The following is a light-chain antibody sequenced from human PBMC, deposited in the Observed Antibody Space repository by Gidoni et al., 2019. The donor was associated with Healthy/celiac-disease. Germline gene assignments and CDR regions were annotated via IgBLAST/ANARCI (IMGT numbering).Light chain of an antibody. CDR2: GAS. CDR3: QQYNNWPPRT. V-gene: IGKV3-15*01. J-gene: IGKJ1*01. CDR1: QSVSSN. Sequence: IVMTKSPATLSVSPGERATLSCRASQSVSSNLAWYQQKPGQAPRLLIYGASTRATGIPARFSGSGSGTEFTLTISSLQSEDFAVYYCQQYNNWPPRTFXQXTKVEIK.